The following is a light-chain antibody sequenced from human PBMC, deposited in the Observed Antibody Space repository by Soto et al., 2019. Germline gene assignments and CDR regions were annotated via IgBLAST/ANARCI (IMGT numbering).Light chain of an antibody. CDR2: AAS. CDR1: QYISNY. CDR3: QQSWSVPLT. J-gene: IGKJ4*01. Sequence: DIQMTQSPYSLAASVGDRVTITRRASQYISNYLNWYRRKPGEAPKLLIFAASTLHSGVASRFSGSGSGTDFTLTISSLQPEDFATYYCQQSWSVPLTFGGGTKVDIK. V-gene: IGKV1-39*01.